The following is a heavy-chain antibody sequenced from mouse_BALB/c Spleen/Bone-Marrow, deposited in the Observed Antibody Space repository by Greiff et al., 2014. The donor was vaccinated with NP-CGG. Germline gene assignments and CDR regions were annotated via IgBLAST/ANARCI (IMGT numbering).Heavy chain of an antibody. CDR3: ARKFGNSPQDSAMDN. D-gene: IGHD2-10*02. CDR2: VDPANGNT. V-gene: IGHV14-3*02. J-gene: IGHJ4*01. CDR1: GFNIKDTY. Sequence: VQLQQSGADLVKPGASVKLSCTASGFNIKDTYIHWVKQRPEQGLEWIGRVDPANGNTKYAPKFQGKATITADTSSNTAYLRPSNLPAEDTAVYYCARKFGNSPQDSAMDNWGRGTSVTVSS.